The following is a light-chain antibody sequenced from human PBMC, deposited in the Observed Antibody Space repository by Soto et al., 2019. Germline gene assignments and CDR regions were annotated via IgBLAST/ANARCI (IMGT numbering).Light chain of an antibody. CDR1: QSVSSN. Sequence: EIVMTRSPATLSVSPGERATLSCRASQSVSSNLAWYQQKPGQAPRLLIYGASTRATGIPARFSGSGSGAEFTLSISSMKSEDFAVYYCQQYNNWPVGFTFGPGTKVDIK. V-gene: IGKV3-15*01. CDR2: GAS. CDR3: QQYNNWPVGFT. J-gene: IGKJ3*01.